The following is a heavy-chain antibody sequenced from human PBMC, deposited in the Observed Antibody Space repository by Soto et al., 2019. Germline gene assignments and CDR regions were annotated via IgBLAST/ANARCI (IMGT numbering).Heavy chain of an antibody. CDR1: GGSFSGYY. CDR2: INHSGST. D-gene: IGHD2-21*02. Sequence: SETLSFTCAVYGGSFSGYYWSWIRQHTGKGLELLGEINHSGSTNYNPSLKSRVPLSVDTSKNHFSLKLSSVTAAYAAVYYCARGKCGGDCYHRGKYTWFDPWGQGTVVTVPQ. V-gene: IGHV4-34*01. J-gene: IGHJ5*02. CDR3: ARGKCGGDCYHRGKYTWFDP.